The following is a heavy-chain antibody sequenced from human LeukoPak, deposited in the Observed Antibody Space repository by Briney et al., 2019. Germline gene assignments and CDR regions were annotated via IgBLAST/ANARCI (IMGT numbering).Heavy chain of an antibody. CDR3: ARDGKMRYYDSSGLADY. V-gene: IGHV1-18*01. CDR1: GYTFTSYG. CDR2: ISACNGNT. Sequence: ASVKVSCKASGYTFTSYGISWVRQAPGQGLEWMGWISACNGNTNYAQKLQGRVTMTTDTSTSTAYMELRSLRSDDTAVYYCARDGKMRYYDSSGLADYWGQGTLVTVSS. J-gene: IGHJ4*02. D-gene: IGHD3-22*01.